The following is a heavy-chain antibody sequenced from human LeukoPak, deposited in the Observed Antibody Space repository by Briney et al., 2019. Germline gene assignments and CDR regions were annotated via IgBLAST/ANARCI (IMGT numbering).Heavy chain of an antibody. Sequence: GASVKVSCKASGYTFTSYDINWVRQATGQGLEWMGWMNPNSGNTGYAQKFQGRVTMTRNTSISTAYMELSSLRSEDTAVYYCARAGSYCNVPYYYHYYMDVWGKGTTVTISS. V-gene: IGHV1-8*01. D-gene: IGHD3-10*01. CDR3: ARAGSYCNVPYYYHYYMDV. CDR2: MNPNSGNT. CDR1: GYTFTSYD. J-gene: IGHJ6*03.